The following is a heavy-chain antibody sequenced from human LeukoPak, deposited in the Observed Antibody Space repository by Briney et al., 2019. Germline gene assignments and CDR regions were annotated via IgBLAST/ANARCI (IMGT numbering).Heavy chain of an antibody. D-gene: IGHD3-3*01. CDR3: ARQAEDFWSGYYSVSSRDYYYYYMDV. CDR2: IIPIFGTA. CDR1: GGTFSSYA. V-gene: IGHV1-69*05. Sequence: ASVKVSCKASGGTFSSYAISWVRQAPEQGLEWMGGIIPIFGTANYAQKFQGRVTITRNTSISTAYMELSSLRSEDTAVYYCARQAEDFWSGYYSVSSRDYYYYYMDVWGKGTTVTVSS. J-gene: IGHJ6*03.